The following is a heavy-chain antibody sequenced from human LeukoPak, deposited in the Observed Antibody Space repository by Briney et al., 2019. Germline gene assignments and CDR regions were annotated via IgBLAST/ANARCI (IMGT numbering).Heavy chain of an antibody. CDR1: GGSISSYY. J-gene: IGHJ4*02. CDR3: ARGYSYGAVDY. Sequence: SETLSLTCTVSGGSISSYYWSWIRQPPGKGLEWIGYIYYSGSTSYNPSPKSRVTISVDTSKNQFSLKLSSVTAADTAVYYCARGYSYGAVDYWGQGTLVTVSS. CDR2: IYYSGST. V-gene: IGHV4-59*01. D-gene: IGHD5-18*01.